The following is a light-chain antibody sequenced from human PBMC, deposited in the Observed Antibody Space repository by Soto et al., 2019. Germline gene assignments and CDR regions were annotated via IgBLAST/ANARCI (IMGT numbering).Light chain of an antibody. CDR3: KNYHPRLLT. CDR1: HSVSNN. J-gene: IGKJ4*02. Sequence: EIVMKQSPATLSLSPVERATLSCRPSHSVSNNLAWYQQKPDQAPRLLIYGASTRATVIAARFNGSGSGTEFSLTITSLQSEDFAVYTAKNYHPRLLTF. V-gene: IGKV3D-15*02. CDR2: GAS.